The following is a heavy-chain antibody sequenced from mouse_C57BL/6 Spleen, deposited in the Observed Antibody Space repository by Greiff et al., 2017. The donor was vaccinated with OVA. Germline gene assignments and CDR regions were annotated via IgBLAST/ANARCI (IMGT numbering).Heavy chain of an antibody. V-gene: IGHV1-53*01. CDR3: ARDTTVVRYAMDY. CDR2: INPSNGGT. Sequence: VKLQQPGTELVKPGASVKLSCKASGYTFTSYWMHWVKQRPGQGLEWIGNINPSNGGTNYNEKFKSKATLTVDKSSSTAYMQLSSLTSEDSAVYYCARDTTVVRYAMDYWGQGTSVTVSS. CDR1: GYTFTSYW. J-gene: IGHJ4*01. D-gene: IGHD1-1*01.